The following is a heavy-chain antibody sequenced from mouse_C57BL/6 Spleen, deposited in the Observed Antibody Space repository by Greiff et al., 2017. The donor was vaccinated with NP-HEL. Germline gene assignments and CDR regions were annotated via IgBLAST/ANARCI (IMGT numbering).Heavy chain of an antibody. CDR2: IWRGGST. V-gene: IGHV2-5*01. D-gene: IGHD2-4*01. CDR3: AKSEITTRYAMDY. CDR1: GFSLTSYG. Sequence: VQLQQSGPGLVQPSQSLSITCTVSGFSLTSYGVHWVRQSPGKGLEWLGVIWRGGSTDYNAAFMSRLSITKDNSKSQVFFKMNSLQADDTAIYYCAKSEITTRYAMDYWGQGTSVTVSS. J-gene: IGHJ4*01.